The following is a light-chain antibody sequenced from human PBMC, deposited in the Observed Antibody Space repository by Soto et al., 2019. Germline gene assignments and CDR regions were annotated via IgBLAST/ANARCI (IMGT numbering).Light chain of an antibody. CDR1: QSISSW. J-gene: IGKJ4*01. V-gene: IGKV1-5*03. Sequence: DNLMTQSPSSHSASIGDRVTITCRASQSISSWLAWYQQKPGKAPKLLIYKASSLEGGVPSRFSGSGSGTDFTLTISSLQPDDFATYYCQQYHSYSLTFGGGPKVDIK. CDR3: QQYHSYSLT. CDR2: KAS.